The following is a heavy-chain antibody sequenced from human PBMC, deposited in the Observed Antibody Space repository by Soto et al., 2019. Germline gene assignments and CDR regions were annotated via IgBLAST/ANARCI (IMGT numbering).Heavy chain of an antibody. CDR2: ISYDGSNK. J-gene: IGHJ4*02. CDR3: ARITGEYSNYPDY. Sequence: QVQLVESGGGVVQPGRSLRLSCAASGFTFSSYAMHWVRQAPGKGLEWVAVISYDGSNKYYADSVKGRFTISRDNSKNTLYMQMNSLRAEDTAVYYGARITGEYSNYPDYWGQGTLVTVSS. V-gene: IGHV3-30-3*01. CDR1: GFTFSSYA. D-gene: IGHD4-4*01.